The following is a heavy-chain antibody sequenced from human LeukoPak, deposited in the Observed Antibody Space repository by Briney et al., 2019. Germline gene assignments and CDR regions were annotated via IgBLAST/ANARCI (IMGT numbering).Heavy chain of an antibody. J-gene: IGHJ4*02. D-gene: IGHD5-18*01. CDR1: GFTFSSYG. CDR2: ISYDGSNK. V-gene: IGHV3-30*18. CDR3: AKDRDTAMDFDY. Sequence: RSLRLSCAASGFTFSSYGMHGVRQAPGKGLEWVAVISYDGSNKYYADSVKGRFTISRDNSKNTLYLQMNSLRAEDTAVYYCAKDRDTAMDFDYWGQGTLVTVSS.